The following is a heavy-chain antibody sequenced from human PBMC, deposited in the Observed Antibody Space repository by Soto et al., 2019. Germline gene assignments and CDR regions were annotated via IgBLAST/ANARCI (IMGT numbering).Heavy chain of an antibody. CDR3: ARDLSVRFLEWLLDY. Sequence: ASVKVSCKASGYTFTSYYMHWVRQAPGQGLEWMGIINPSGGSTSYAQKFQGRVTMTRDASTSTVYMELSSLRSEDTAVYYCARDLSVRFLEWLLDYWGQGTLVTVSS. CDR2: INPSGGST. CDR1: GYTFTSYY. V-gene: IGHV1-46*03. D-gene: IGHD3-3*01. J-gene: IGHJ4*02.